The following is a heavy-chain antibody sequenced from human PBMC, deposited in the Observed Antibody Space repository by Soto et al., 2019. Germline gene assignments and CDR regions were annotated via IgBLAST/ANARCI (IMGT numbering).Heavy chain of an antibody. D-gene: IGHD1-26*01. CDR2: IKSKTDGGTT. CDR3: TTDLVVGATADAFDI. CDR1: GFTFSNAW. J-gene: IGHJ3*02. Sequence: EVQLVASGGGLVKPGGSLRLSCAASGFTFSNAWMNWVRQAPGKGLEWVGRIKSKTDGGTTDYAAPVKGRFTISRDDSKNTLYLQMNSLKTEDTAVYYCTTDLVVGATADAFDIWGQGTMVTVSS. V-gene: IGHV3-15*07.